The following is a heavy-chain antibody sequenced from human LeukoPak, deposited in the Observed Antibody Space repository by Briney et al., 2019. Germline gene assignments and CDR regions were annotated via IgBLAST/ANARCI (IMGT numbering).Heavy chain of an antibody. CDR1: GFTFSSYT. CDR3: AGDRGAYCGGDCYLGFDY. V-gene: IGHV3-21*01. CDR2: IAGSSGYI. D-gene: IGHD2-21*02. Sequence: MAGGSLRLSCAASGFTFSSYTMNWVRQAPGKGLEWVSSIAGSSGYISYADSVKGRFTISRDNAKKSLYLQMTSLTAEDTAVYYCAGDRGAYCGGDCYLGFDYWGRGTLVTVSS. J-gene: IGHJ4*01.